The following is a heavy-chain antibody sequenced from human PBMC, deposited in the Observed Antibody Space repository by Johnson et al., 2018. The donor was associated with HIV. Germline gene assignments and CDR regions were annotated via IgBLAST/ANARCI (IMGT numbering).Heavy chain of an antibody. Sequence: VQLVESGGGVVRPGGSLRLSCAASGFTFDDYGMSWVRQAPGKGLEWVSGISWNSGSIGYADSVKGRFTISRDNALNSLYLQMNSLRVEDTAVYYCVRDVGPLDIWGQGTLVTVS. J-gene: IGHJ3*02. CDR2: ISWNSGSI. V-gene: IGHV3-20*04. CDR1: GFTFDDYG. CDR3: VRDVGPLDI.